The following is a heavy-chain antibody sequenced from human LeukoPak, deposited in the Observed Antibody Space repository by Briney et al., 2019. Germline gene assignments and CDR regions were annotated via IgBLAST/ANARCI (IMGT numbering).Heavy chain of an antibody. CDR2: IYYSGST. V-gene: IGHV4-61*05. J-gene: IGHJ4*02. D-gene: IGHD3/OR15-3a*01. Sequence: SETLSLTCTVSGGSVSSSTYYWGWIRQPPGKGLEWIGYIYYSGSTNYNPSLKSRVTISVDTSKNQFSLKLTSVTAADTAVYYCARQTGSGLFILLGGQGTLVTVSS. CDR3: ARQTGSGLFILL. CDR1: GGSVSSSTYY.